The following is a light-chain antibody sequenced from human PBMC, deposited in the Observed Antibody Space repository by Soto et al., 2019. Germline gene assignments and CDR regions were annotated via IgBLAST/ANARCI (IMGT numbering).Light chain of an antibody. Sequence: EIVMTQSPATLSASPGERATLSCGASQSVRTNLAWYQQRPGQAPRLLIHYSSTRATDVPARFSGSGSGTNFTLAISSLQSEDFAVYFCQQYAYWPETFGQGTKVDIK. CDR2: YSS. CDR3: QQYAYWPET. J-gene: IGKJ1*01. CDR1: QSVRTN. V-gene: IGKV3D-15*01.